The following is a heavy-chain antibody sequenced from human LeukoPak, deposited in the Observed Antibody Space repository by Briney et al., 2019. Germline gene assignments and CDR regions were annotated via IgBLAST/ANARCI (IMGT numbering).Heavy chain of an antibody. J-gene: IGHJ4*02. D-gene: IGHD5-18*01. Sequence: KPSETLSLTCTVSGGSLSSHYWSWIRQPPGKGLEWIAYLLDSVNTKDNPSLLSRLTLSADTSKNQFSLRLTSVTAADTAVYYCATLKRGSIYGYFDFWGQGIKVTVSS. CDR3: ATLKRGSIYGYFDF. CDR1: GGSLSSHY. CDR2: LLDSVNT. V-gene: IGHV4-59*11.